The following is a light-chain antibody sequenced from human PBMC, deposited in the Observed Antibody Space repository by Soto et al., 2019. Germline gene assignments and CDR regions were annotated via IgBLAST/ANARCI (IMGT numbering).Light chain of an antibody. CDR2: MAS. CDR3: RHYNSYLET. J-gene: IGKJ1*01. Sequence: DIQMAQSPSTLSASVGDRVTITCRASQSISTWLAWYQHKPGRAPKLLIYMASTLESGVPSRFSGSGSGTEFPLTISSLQPDDFATYYCRHYNSYLETFDQGTRVEIK. CDR1: QSISTW. V-gene: IGKV1-5*03.